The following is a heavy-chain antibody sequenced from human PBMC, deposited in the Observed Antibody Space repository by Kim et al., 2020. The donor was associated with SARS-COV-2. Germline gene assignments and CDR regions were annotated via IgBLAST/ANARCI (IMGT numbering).Heavy chain of an antibody. CDR3: TRGAPGT. V-gene: IGHV4-34*01. CDR2: ITNRGGT. CDR1: GGSFSGYS. J-gene: IGHJ4*02. Sequence: SETLSLTCAVYGGSFSGYSWTWMRQSPDQGLEWIGEITNRGGTDYNPSLRSRVTISVDTAKNQFSLKLRSVTAADTAVYYCTRGAPGTWGQGTLVTVSS. D-gene: IGHD1-26*01.